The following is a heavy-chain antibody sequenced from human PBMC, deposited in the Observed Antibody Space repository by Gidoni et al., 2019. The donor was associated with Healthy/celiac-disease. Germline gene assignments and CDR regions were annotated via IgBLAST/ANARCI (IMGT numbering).Heavy chain of an antibody. CDR3: ARDRAARVPPEYYYYGMDV. V-gene: IGHV3-66*01. Sequence: EVQLVESGGGLVQPGGSLRLSCAASGFTVSSNYMSWVRQAPGKGLEWVSVIYSGGSTYYADSVKGRFTISRDNSKNTLYLQMNSLRAEDTAVYYCARDRAARVPPEYYYYGMDVWGQGTTVTVSS. CDR2: IYSGGST. D-gene: IGHD6-6*01. CDR1: GFTVSSNY. J-gene: IGHJ6*02.